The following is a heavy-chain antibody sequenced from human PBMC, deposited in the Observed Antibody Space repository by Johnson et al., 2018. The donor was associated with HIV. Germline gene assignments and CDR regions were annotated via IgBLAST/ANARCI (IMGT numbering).Heavy chain of an antibody. CDR1: GFTVSSNY. J-gene: IGHJ3*02. D-gene: IGHD6-6*01. CDR2: IYSGGST. CDR3: ARGEEEQLGDAFDI. V-gene: IGHV3-66*01. Sequence: VQLVESGGGLVQPGGSLRLSCAASGFTVSSNYMSWVRQAPGKGLEWVSVIYSGGSTYYADSVKGRFTISRDNSKNTLYLQVNSLGAEDTAVYYCARGEEEQLGDAFDIWGQGTMVNVSS.